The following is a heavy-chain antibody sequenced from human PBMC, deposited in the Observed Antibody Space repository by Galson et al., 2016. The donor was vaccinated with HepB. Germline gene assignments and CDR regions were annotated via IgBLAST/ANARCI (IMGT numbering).Heavy chain of an antibody. J-gene: IGHJ6*03. Sequence: SETLSLTCAVYGGSFSGYYWSWIRQPPGKGLEWIGEINHSGSTNYNPSLKSRVTISVDTSKNQFSLKLSSVTAADTAVYCCARGDNPDYGDYASAYYYMDVWGKGTTVTVSS. V-gene: IGHV4-34*01. CDR2: INHSGST. CDR3: ARGDNPDYGDYASAYYYMDV. CDR1: GGSFSGYY. D-gene: IGHD4-17*01.